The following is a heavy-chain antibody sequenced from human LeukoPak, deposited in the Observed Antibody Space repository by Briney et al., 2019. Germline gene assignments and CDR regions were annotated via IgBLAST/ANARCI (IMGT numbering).Heavy chain of an antibody. CDR2: INPNSGGT. V-gene: IGHV1-2*02. J-gene: IGHJ5*02. CDR1: GYTFTGYY. CDR3: AKVPGDYYWFDP. D-gene: IGHD4-17*01. Sequence: ASVKVSCKASGYTFTGYYMHWVRQAPGQGLEWMGWINPNSGGTNYAQKFQGRVTMTRDTSISTAYMELSRLRSDDTAVYYCAKVPGDYYWFDPWGQGTLVTVSS.